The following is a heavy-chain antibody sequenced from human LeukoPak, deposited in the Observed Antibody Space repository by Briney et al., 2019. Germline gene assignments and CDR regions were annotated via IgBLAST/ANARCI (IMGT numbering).Heavy chain of an antibody. Sequence: GASVKVSCKASGYTFTGYYMHWVRQAPGQGLEWMGRINPNSGGTNYAQKFQGRVTMTRDTSISTAYMELSRLRSDDTAVYYCAREDSSGWPLGDYWGQGTLVTVSS. J-gene: IGHJ4*02. CDR2: INPNSGGT. V-gene: IGHV1-2*06. CDR3: AREDSSGWPLGDY. D-gene: IGHD6-19*01. CDR1: GYTFTGYY.